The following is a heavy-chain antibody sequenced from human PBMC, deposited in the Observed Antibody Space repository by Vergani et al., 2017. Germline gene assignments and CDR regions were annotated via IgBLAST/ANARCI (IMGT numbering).Heavy chain of an antibody. CDR1: ADSISSGSYY. CDR2: IYYSGLT. CDR3: ARQRPGSGWSPGDFDD. J-gene: IGHJ4*02. V-gene: IGHV4-39*01. D-gene: IGHD6-19*01. Sequence: QLQLQQSGPGLVKPSETLFLTCTVSADSISSGSYYLGWIRQTPGKRLEWIGSIYYSGLTYYNPSLKSRVAITVETSQNQFSLKVTSVTAADTAVYCCARQRPGSGWSPGDFDDWGQGILVTVSS.